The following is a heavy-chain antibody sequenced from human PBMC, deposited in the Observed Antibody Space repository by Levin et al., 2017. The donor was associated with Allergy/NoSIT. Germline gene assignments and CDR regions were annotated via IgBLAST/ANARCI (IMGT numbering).Heavy chain of an antibody. CDR1: GFTVSKSY. CDR2: IYSGAGAGT. V-gene: IGHV3-66*02. J-gene: IGHJ4*02. CDR3: LRADCSGGSCPTY. Sequence: SGGSLRLSCAASGFTVSKSYMSWVRQAPGKGLDWVAVIYSGAGAGTYYGASVKGRFTISRDSSRDTLYLQMNNLTPDDTALYYCLRADCSGGSCPTYWGQGTLVTVSS. D-gene: IGHD2-15*01.